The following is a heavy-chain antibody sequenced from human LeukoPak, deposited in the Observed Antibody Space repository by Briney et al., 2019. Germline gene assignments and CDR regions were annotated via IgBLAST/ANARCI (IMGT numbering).Heavy chain of an antibody. CDR3: AKAHCGGDCRYAFDI. CDR1: GFTFDDYA. CDR2: ISWNSGSI. V-gene: IGHV3-9*01. Sequence: GGSLRLSCAASGFTFDDYAMHWVRQAPGKGLEWVSGISWNSGSIGYADSVKGRFTISRDNAKNSLYLQMNSLRAEDTALYYCAKAHCGGDCRYAFDIWGQGTMVTVS. D-gene: IGHD2-21*02. J-gene: IGHJ3*02.